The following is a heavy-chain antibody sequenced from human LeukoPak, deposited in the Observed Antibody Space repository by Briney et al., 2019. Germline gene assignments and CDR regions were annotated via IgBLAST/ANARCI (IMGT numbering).Heavy chain of an antibody. V-gene: IGHV3-53*01. CDR1: GFTVSSNY. Sequence: GGSLRLSCAASGFTVSSNYMSWVRQAPGKGPEWVSVIYSGGSTYYADSVKGRFTISRDNSKNTLYLQMNSLRAEDTAVYYCARAGYGDYYFDYWGQGTLVTVSS. J-gene: IGHJ4*02. CDR2: IYSGGST. D-gene: IGHD4-17*01. CDR3: ARAGYGDYYFDY.